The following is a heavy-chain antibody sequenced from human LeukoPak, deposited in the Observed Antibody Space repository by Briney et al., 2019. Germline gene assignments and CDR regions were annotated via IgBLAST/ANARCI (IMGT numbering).Heavy chain of an antibody. V-gene: IGHV3-49*04. D-gene: IGHD2-2*01. J-gene: IGHJ4*02. CDR2: IRSKAYGGTT. CDR3: TREVGPQVPAAHRGDY. Sequence: PGRSLRLSCTASGFTFGDYAMSWVRQAPGKGLEWVGFIRSKAYGGTTEYAASVKGRFTISRDDSKSIAYLQMNSLKTEDTAVYYCTREVGPQVPAAHRGDYWGQGTLVTVSS. CDR1: GFTFGDYA.